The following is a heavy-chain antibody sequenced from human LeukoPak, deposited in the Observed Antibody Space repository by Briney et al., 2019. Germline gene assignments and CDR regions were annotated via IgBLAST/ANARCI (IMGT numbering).Heavy chain of an antibody. Sequence: GGSLRLSCAASGFTFSSYAMSWVRQAPGKGLEWVSAISGSGGSTYYADSVKGRFTISRDNSKNTLYLQMNSLRAEDTAVYYCAKGGGYNGYRGSGAFDIWGQGTMVTVSS. J-gene: IGHJ3*02. CDR2: ISGSGGST. D-gene: IGHD5-12*01. CDR3: AKGGGYNGYRGSGAFDI. V-gene: IGHV3-23*01. CDR1: GFTFSSYA.